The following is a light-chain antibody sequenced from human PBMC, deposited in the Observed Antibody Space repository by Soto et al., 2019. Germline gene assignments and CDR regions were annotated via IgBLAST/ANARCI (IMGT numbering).Light chain of an antibody. V-gene: IGKV3-20*01. CDR1: QSVSSNY. CDR2: GAS. CDR3: QQYGSSYS. Sequence: EIVLTQSPGTLSLSPGERVTLSCRASQSVSSNYLAWYQQKPGQAPRLLIYGASSRATGIPDRFTGSGSGTDFTLAISRLEPEDFALYYCQQYGSSYSFGQGTKLAIK. J-gene: IGKJ2*01.